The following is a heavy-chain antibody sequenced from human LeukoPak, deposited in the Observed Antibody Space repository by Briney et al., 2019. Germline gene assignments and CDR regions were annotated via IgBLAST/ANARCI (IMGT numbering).Heavy chain of an antibody. V-gene: IGHV1-18*01. Sequence: GASVKVSCKASGYTFTSYGISWVRQAPGQGLEWMGWISAYNGNTNYAQKFQGRVTITADKSTSTAYMELSSLRSEDTAVYYCAGYDSSGSSGDAFDIWGQGTMVTVSS. J-gene: IGHJ3*02. CDR3: AGYDSSGSSGDAFDI. D-gene: IGHD3-22*01. CDR2: ISAYNGNT. CDR1: GYTFTSYG.